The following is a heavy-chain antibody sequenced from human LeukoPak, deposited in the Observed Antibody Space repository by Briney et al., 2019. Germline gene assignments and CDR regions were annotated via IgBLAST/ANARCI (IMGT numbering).Heavy chain of an antibody. J-gene: IGHJ4*02. CDR3: ARHSGASPHYFDY. CDR1: GGSISNYY. V-gene: IGHV4-59*08. D-gene: IGHD1-26*01. Sequence: PSETLSLTSAVSGGSISNYYWSWIRQPPGKGLEWIGFIYYSGTTHYNPSLKSRVTMSVATSNNQFSLRLTSVTAADTAIYYCARHSGASPHYFDYWGQGALVTVSS. CDR2: IYYSGTT.